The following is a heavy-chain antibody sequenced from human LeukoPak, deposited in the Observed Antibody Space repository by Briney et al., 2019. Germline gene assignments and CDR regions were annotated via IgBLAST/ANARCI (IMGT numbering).Heavy chain of an antibody. V-gene: IGHV1-18*01. CDR3: XXXXXXXGSCYSHWFDP. Sequence: ASVKVSCKASGYTFTSYGISWVRQAPEQGLEWIGWISAYNGNTNYAQKLQGRVTMTTDTSTSTAYMELRSLRSDDTTVYYCXXXXXXXGSCYSHWFDPWGQGTLVTVSS. J-gene: IGHJ5*02. CDR1: GYTFTSYG. D-gene: IGHD2-15*01. CDR2: ISAYNGNT.